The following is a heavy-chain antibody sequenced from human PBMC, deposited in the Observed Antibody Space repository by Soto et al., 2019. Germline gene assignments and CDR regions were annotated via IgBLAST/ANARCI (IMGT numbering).Heavy chain of an antibody. Sequence: PSETLSLTCTVSGGSISSYYWSWIRQPPGKGLEWIGYIYYSGSTNYNPSLKSRVTISVDTSKNQFSLKLSSVTAADTAVYYCARGSGIRYFVSTDYYYYYMDVWGKGTTVTVSS. D-gene: IGHD3-9*01. V-gene: IGHV4-59*01. CDR2: IYYSGST. CDR1: GGSISSYY. J-gene: IGHJ6*03. CDR3: ARGSGIRYFVSTDYYYYYMDV.